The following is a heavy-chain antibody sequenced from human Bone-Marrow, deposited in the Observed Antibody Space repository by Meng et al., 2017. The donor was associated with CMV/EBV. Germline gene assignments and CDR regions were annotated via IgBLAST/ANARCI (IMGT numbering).Heavy chain of an antibody. Sequence: SETLSLTCAISGDSVSSNSAAWNWIRQSPSRGLEWLGRTYYRSKWYNDYAVSVKSRITINPDTSKNQFSLQLNSVTPEDTAVYYCARDRVAAAGKYYYYYYGRDVWGQGNTVTVSS. CDR2: TYYRSKWYN. CDR3: ARDRVAAAGKYYYYYYGRDV. V-gene: IGHV6-1*01. D-gene: IGHD6-13*01. J-gene: IGHJ6*02. CDR1: GDSVSSNSAA.